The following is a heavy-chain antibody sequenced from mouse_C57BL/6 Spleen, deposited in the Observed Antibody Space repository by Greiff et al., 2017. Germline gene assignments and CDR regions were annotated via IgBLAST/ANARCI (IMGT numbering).Heavy chain of an antibody. D-gene: IGHD2-1*01. J-gene: IGHJ4*01. V-gene: IGHV1-72*01. CDR2: IDPNGGGT. CDR1: GYTFTSYW. CDR3: ARPYGNYVNYAMDY. Sequence: QVQLQQPGAELVKPGASVKLSCKASGYTFTSYWMHWVKQRPGRGLEWIGRIDPNGGGTKYNEKFKSKATLTVDKPSSTAYMQLSSLTSEDSVVYYCARPYGNYVNYAMDYWGQGTSVTVSS.